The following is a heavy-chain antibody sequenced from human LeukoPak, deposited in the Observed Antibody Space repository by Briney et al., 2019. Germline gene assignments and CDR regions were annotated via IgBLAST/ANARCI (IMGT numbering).Heavy chain of an antibody. CDR1: GGSISSSSYY. D-gene: IGHD3-3*01. Sequence: SETLSLTCTVPGGSISSSSYYWGWIRQPPGKGLEWIGSIYYSGSTYYNPSLKSRVTISLDTSKNQFSLMLSSVTAAVSDVYYCARCGYYDFWSGYNPATFDYWGQGTLVTVSS. CDR2: IYYSGST. V-gene: IGHV4-39*01. J-gene: IGHJ4*02. CDR3: ARCGYYDFWSGYNPATFDY.